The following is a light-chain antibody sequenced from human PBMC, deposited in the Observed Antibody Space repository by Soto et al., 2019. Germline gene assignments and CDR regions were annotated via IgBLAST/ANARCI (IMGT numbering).Light chain of an antibody. CDR3: QQYNNWPPIT. CDR2: GAS. Sequence: IVLTQSPGTLSLSPGERATLSCRASQSVSSNLAWYQQKPCQAPRLLIYGASTRATGIPARFSGSGSGTEFTLTISSLQSEDFAVYYCQQYNNWPPITFGQGTRLEIK. V-gene: IGKV3-15*01. J-gene: IGKJ5*01. CDR1: QSVSSN.